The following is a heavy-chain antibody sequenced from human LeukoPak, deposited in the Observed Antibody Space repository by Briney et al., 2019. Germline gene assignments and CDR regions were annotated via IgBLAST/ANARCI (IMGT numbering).Heavy chain of an antibody. CDR1: GYTFTSYD. V-gene: IGHV1-8*01. J-gene: IGHJ5*02. Sequence: GASVKVSCKASGYTFTSYDINWVRQAPGRGLEWMGWMNPNSGNTGYAQKFQGRVTMTRNTSISTAYMELSSLRSEDTAVYYCARGVVVVPAANRAWFDPWGQGTLVTVSS. CDR3: ARGVVVVPAANRAWFDP. D-gene: IGHD2-2*01. CDR2: MNPNSGNT.